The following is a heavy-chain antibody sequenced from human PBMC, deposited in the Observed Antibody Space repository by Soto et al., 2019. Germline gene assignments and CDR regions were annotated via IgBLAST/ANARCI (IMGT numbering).Heavy chain of an antibody. Sequence: SVKVSCKASGYTFTSYAMHWVRQAPGQRLEWMGWINAGNGNTKYSQKFQGRVTITRETSASTAYMELSSLRSEDTAVYYCARDAYNSHYALDXWGQGTLVTVSX. J-gene: IGHJ4*02. CDR1: GYTFTSYA. CDR3: ARDAYNSHYALDX. D-gene: IGHD1-7*01. CDR2: INAGNGNT. V-gene: IGHV1-3*01.